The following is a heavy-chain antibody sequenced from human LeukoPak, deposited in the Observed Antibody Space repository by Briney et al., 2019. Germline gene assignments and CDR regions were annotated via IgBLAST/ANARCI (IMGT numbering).Heavy chain of an antibody. CDR2: IYYGGST. D-gene: IGHD6-19*01. V-gene: IGHV4-59*12. CDR1: GFTFSNAW. CDR3: AREGWQWLVHAFDI. J-gene: IGHJ3*02. Sequence: GSLRLSCAASGFTFSNAWMSWVRQPPGKGLEWIGNIYYGGSTYYNPSLKSRVTISVDTSKNQFFLKLSSVTAADTAVYYCAREGWQWLVHAFDIWGQGTMVTVSS.